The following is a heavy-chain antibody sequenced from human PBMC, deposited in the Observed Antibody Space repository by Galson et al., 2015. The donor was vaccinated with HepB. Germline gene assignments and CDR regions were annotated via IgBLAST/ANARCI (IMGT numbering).Heavy chain of an antibody. CDR1: GGSISSGGYS. D-gene: IGHD3-10*01. CDR2: IYHSGST. Sequence: TLSLTCAVSGGSISSGGYSWSWIRQPPGKGLEWIGYIYHSGSTYYNPSLKSRVTISVDRSKNQFSLKLSSVTAADTAVYYCARDRPYGSGSNTWINWFDPWGQGTLVTVSS. J-gene: IGHJ5*02. V-gene: IGHV4-30-2*01. CDR3: ARDRPYGSGSNTWINWFDP.